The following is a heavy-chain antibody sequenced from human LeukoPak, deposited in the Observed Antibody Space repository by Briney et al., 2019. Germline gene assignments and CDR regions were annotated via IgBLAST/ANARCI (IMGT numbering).Heavy chain of an antibody. J-gene: IGHJ3*02. CDR3: ARGYYYESVESFDI. CDR2: IWYDGSNK. CDR1: GFTFSSYG. V-gene: IGHV3-33*01. Sequence: GGSLRLSCAASGFTFSSYGMHWVRQAPGKGLEWVAIIWYDGSNKYYEDSVKGRFTISRDNSKNTLYLQMNSPRVEDTAVYYCARGYYYESVESFDIWGQGTMVTVSS. D-gene: IGHD3-22*01.